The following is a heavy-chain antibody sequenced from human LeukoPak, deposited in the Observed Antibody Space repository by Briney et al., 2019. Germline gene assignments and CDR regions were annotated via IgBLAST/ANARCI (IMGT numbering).Heavy chain of an antibody. CDR2: ISSSSSTI. Sequence: GGSLRLSCAASGFTFSSYSMNWVRQAPGKGLEWVSYISSSSSTIYYADSVKGRFTISRDNAKNSLYLQMNSLRAEDTAVYYCARDLSRYYYGSAYYYMDVWGKGATVTVSS. D-gene: IGHD3-10*01. V-gene: IGHV3-48*01. CDR3: ARDLSRYYYGSAYYYMDV. J-gene: IGHJ6*03. CDR1: GFTFSSYS.